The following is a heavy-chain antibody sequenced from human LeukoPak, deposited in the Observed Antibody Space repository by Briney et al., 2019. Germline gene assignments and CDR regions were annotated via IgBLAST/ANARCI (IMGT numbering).Heavy chain of an antibody. CDR1: GGTFSSYA. D-gene: IGHD3-22*01. J-gene: IGHJ4*02. Sequence: ASVKVSCKASGGTFSSYAISWVRQAPGQGLEWMGGIIPIFGTANYAQKFQGRVTITADESTSTAYMELSSLGSEDTAVYYCAKSADSSGYYAGYYFDYWGQGTLVTVSS. V-gene: IGHV1-69*13. CDR3: AKSADSSGYYAGYYFDY. CDR2: IIPIFGTA.